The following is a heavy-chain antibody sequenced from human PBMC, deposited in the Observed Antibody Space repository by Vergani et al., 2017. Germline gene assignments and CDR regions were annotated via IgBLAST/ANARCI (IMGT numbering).Heavy chain of an antibody. J-gene: IGHJ6*03. CDR3: ARDSEQLVPPQYYYYMDV. D-gene: IGHD6-6*01. CDR2: ISYDGSNK. Sequence: QVQLVESGGGVVQPGRSLRLSCAASGFTFSSYGMHWVRQAPGKGLEWVAVISYDGSNKYYADSVKGRFTISRDNSKNTLYLQMNSLRAEDTAVYYCARDSEQLVPPQYYYYMDVWGKGTTVTVSS. V-gene: IGHV3-30*03. CDR1: GFTFSSYG.